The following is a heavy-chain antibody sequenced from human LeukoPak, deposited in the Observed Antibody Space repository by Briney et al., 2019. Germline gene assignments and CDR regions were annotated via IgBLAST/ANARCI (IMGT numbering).Heavy chain of an antibody. J-gene: IGHJ4*02. CDR3: ARETYYYGSGSSPIDY. CDR1: GFTFSSYS. CDR2: ISSSSSYI. Sequence: GGSLRLSCAASGFTFSSYSMNWVRQAPGKGLEWVSSISSSSSYIYYADSVKGRFTISRDNAKNSLYLQMNSLRAEDTAVYYCARETYYYGSGSSPIDYWGQGTLVTVSS. D-gene: IGHD3-10*01. V-gene: IGHV3-21*01.